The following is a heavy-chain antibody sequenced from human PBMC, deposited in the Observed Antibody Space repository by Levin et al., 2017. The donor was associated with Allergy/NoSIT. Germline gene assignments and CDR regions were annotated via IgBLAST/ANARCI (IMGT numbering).Heavy chain of an antibody. V-gene: IGHV3-48*01. CDR1: GFTFRSYS. Sequence: ASVKVSCAASGFTFRSYSMHWVRQAPGRGLEWISYISSSSNTKYYADSVKGRFTISRDNAKNSLFLQMNSLRVEDTAVYYCARDRNWNYEIFYYAMDVWGQGTMVTVSS. J-gene: IGHJ6*02. CDR3: ARDRNWNYEIFYYAMDV. D-gene: IGHD1-7*01. CDR2: ISSSSNTK.